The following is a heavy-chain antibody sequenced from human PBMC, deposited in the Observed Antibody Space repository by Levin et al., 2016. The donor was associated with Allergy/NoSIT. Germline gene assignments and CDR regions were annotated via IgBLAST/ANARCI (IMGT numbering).Heavy chain of an antibody. Sequence: VRQAPGKGLVWVSRINSDGSSTSYADSVKGRFTISRDNAKNTLYLQMNSLRVEDTALYYCARVRNWNANDAFDIWGQGTMVTVSS. V-gene: IGHV3-74*01. D-gene: IGHD1-1*01. CDR2: INSDGSST. J-gene: IGHJ3*02. CDR3: ARVRNWNANDAFDI.